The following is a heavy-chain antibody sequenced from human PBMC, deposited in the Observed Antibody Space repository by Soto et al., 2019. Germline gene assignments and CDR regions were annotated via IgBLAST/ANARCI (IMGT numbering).Heavy chain of an antibody. CDR2: ISSSGSTI. Sequence: GGSLRLSCAASGFTFSSYEMNWVRQAPGKGLEWVSYISSSGSTIYYADSVKGRFTISRDNAKNSLYLQMNSLRAEDTAVYYCAGDTIFGVVIIFGGMDVWGQGTTVTVS. CDR3: AGDTIFGVVIIFGGMDV. D-gene: IGHD3-3*01. V-gene: IGHV3-48*03. J-gene: IGHJ6*02. CDR1: GFTFSSYE.